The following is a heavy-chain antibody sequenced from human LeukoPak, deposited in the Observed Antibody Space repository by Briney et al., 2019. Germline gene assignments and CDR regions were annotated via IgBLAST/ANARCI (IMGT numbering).Heavy chain of an antibody. V-gene: IGHV4-39*01. D-gene: IGHD6-13*01. CDR2: IYYSGST. CDR3: GRYTSSWEAVFDS. J-gene: IGHJ4*02. Sequence: SETLSLTCTVSGGSISSSSYYSGWIRQPPGKGLEWIGSIYYSGSTYYNPSLKSRVTISVDTSKNQFSLKLSSVTAADTAVYYCGRYTSSWEAVFDSWGQGTLVTVSS. CDR1: GGSISSSSYY.